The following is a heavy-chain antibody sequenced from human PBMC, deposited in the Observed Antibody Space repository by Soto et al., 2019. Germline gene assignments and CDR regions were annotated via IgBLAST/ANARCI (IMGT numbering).Heavy chain of an antibody. V-gene: IGHV1-8*01. D-gene: IGHD3-22*01. CDR2: MNTNSGNT. Sequence: ASVKVSCKASGYTFTSYDFNWVRQATGQGLEWMGWMNTNSGNTGYAQKFQGRVTMTRNTSISTAYMELSSLRSEDTAVYYCARGHHYYDSSGYYYVYYFDYWGQGTLVTVSS. CDR1: GYTFTSYD. CDR3: ARGHHYYDSSGYYYVYYFDY. J-gene: IGHJ4*02.